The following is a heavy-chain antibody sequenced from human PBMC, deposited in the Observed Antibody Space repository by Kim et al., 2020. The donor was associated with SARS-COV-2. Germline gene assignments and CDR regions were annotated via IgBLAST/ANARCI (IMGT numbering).Heavy chain of an antibody. CDR2: INHSGST. Sequence: SETLSLTCAVYGGSFSGYYWSWIRQPPGKGLEWIGEINHSGSTNYNPSLKSRVTISVDTSKNQFSLKLSSVTAADTAVYYCARAGDFDYWGQGTLVTVSS. J-gene: IGHJ4*02. CDR1: GGSFSGYY. V-gene: IGHV4-34*01. CDR3: ARAGDFDY.